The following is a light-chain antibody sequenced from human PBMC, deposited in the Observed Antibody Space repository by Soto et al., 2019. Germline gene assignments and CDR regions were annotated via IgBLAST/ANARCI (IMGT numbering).Light chain of an antibody. CDR2: GAS. J-gene: IGKJ5*01. Sequence: EIVMTQSPSTLSVSPGERATLSCRASQSVSRELAWYQQKPGQAPRLLIYGASTRATGIPARFSGSGSGTDFTLTISSLERDDFAVHYCQQFGSSPPITFGQGTRLEIK. CDR1: QSVSRE. V-gene: IGKV3D-15*01. CDR3: QQFGSSPPIT.